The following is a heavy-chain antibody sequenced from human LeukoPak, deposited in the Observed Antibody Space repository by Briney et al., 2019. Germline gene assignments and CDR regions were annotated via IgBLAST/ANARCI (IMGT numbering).Heavy chain of an antibody. J-gene: IGHJ4*02. V-gene: IGHV1-69*05. CDR1: GGTFSSYA. Sequence: SVKVSCKASGGTFSSYAISWVRQAPGQGLEWMGGIIPIFGTANYAQKFQGRVTITTDESTSTAYMELSSLRSEDTAVYYCARDMYGDLFEEGFDYWGQGTLVTVSS. CDR3: ARDMYGDLFEEGFDY. CDR2: IIPIFGTA. D-gene: IGHD4-17*01.